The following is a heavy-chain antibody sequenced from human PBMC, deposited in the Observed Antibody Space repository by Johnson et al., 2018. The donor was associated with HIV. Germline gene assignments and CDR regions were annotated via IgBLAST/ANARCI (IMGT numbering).Heavy chain of an antibody. V-gene: IGHV3-30*02. Sequence: QLVESGGGVVQPGGSLRLSCAASGFTFSNFGMHWVRQAPGKGLEWVTFIRYDGTNKYYADSVRGRFTISRDNSKNTLYLQMNSLRPEDTAVFYCAKEGESLLDAFDIWGQGTMVTVSA. J-gene: IGHJ3*02. CDR1: GFTFSNFG. CDR3: AKEGESLLDAFDI. D-gene: IGHD3-16*01. CDR2: IRYDGTNK.